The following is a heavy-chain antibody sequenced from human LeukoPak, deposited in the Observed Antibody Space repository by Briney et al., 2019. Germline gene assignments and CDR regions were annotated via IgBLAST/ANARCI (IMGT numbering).Heavy chain of an antibody. D-gene: IGHD4-23*01. J-gene: IGHJ4*02. CDR2: INTDGSST. CDR1: GFTFSSYW. V-gene: IGHV3-74*01. Sequence: GGSLRLSCVASGFTFSSYWMHWVRQAPGKGLVWVSRINTDGSSTSYADSVKGRFTISRDNAKNTLYLQMNSLKTEDTAVYYCTTDSSTVVTRFDYWGQGTLVTVSS. CDR3: TTDSSTVVTRFDY.